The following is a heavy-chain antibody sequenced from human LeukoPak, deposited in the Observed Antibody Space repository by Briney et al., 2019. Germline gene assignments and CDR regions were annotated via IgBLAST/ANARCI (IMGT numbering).Heavy chain of an antibody. V-gene: IGHV3-30*18. CDR3: AKDPKGYSSGWSGPDY. Sequence: GGSLRLSCAASGFTFSLYNMNWVRQAPGKGLEWVAVISYDGSNKYYADSVKGRFTISRDNSKNTLYLQVNSLRAEDTALYYCAKDPKGYSSGWSGPDYWGQGTLVTVSS. J-gene: IGHJ4*02. D-gene: IGHD6-19*01. CDR2: ISYDGSNK. CDR1: GFTFSLYN.